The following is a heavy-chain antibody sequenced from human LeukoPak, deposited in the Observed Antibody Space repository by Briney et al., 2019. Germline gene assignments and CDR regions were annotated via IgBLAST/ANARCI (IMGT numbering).Heavy chain of an antibody. Sequence: SETLSLTCAVSGYSISSGYYWGWIRQPPVKGLEWIGSIYHSGSTYYNPSLKSRVTISVDTSKNQFSLKLSSVTAADTAVYYCARPDVYCSSTSCLNAFDIWGQGTMVTVSS. D-gene: IGHD2-2*01. V-gene: IGHV4-38-2*01. CDR1: GYSISSGYY. J-gene: IGHJ3*02. CDR2: IYHSGST. CDR3: ARPDVYCSSTSCLNAFDI.